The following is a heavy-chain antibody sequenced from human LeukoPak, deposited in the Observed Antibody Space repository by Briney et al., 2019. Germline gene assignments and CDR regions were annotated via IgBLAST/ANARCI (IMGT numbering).Heavy chain of an antibody. J-gene: IGHJ4*02. D-gene: IGHD4-17*01. CDR1: GFTFSSYG. Sequence: GGSLRLSCAASGFTFSSYGMSWVRQAPGKGLEWVSAISGSGGSTYYADSVKGRFTISRDNSKNTLYLQMNSLRAEDTAVYYCTRQSFYGDYEFDYWGQGTLVTVSS. V-gene: IGHV3-23*01. CDR3: TRQSFYGDYEFDY. CDR2: ISGSGGST.